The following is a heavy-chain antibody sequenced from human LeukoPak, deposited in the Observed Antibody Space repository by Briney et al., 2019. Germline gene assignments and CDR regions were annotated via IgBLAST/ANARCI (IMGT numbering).Heavy chain of an antibody. CDR2: MYAGDSDA. J-gene: IGHJ4*02. CDR3: VTAAHFDY. D-gene: IGHD6-13*01. Sequence: GESLKTSCKGSGYRFAIHWIGRVRQMPAEGLGWMGIMYAGDSDARYRPSFQGQVTISVDKSISTAYRQWSSLKASDTAMYYCVTAAHFDYWGQGPLVTVSS. V-gene: IGHV5-51*01. CDR1: GYRFAIHW.